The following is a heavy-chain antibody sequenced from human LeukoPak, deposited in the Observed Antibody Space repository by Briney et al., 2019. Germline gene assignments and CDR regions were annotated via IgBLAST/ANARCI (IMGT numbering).Heavy chain of an antibody. D-gene: IGHD2-2*01. V-gene: IGHV1-69*13. CDR1: GGTFSSYA. CDR2: IIPIFGTA. J-gene: IGHJ5*02. CDR3: ARELGYCSSTSCRPFDP. Sequence: EASVKVSCKASGGTFSSYAISWVRQAPGQGLEWMGGIIPIFGTANYAQKFQGRVTITADESTSTAYMELSSLRSEDTAVYYCARELGYCSSTSCRPFDPWGQGTLVTVSS.